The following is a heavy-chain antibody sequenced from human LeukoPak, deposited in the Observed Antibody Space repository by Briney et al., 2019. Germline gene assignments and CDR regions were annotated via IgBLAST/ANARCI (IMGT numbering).Heavy chain of an antibody. CDR2: IGGSGVNT. Sequence: GGSLRLSCAASGFTFSSYAMSWVRQAPGKGLEWVSTIGGSGVNTFYSDSVKGRFTISRDKSKNTLYLQMNSLRAKDTAVYYCATDIVGTSQFDYWGQGTLVTVSS. CDR1: GFTFSSYA. CDR3: ATDIVGTSQFDY. D-gene: IGHD1-7*01. J-gene: IGHJ4*02. V-gene: IGHV3-23*01.